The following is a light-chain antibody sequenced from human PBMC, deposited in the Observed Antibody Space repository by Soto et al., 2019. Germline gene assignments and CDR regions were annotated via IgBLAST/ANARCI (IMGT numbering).Light chain of an antibody. CDR3: CSYAGSYTFYV. V-gene: IGLV2-11*01. CDR2: DVS. J-gene: IGLJ1*01. Sequence: QSALTQPRSVSGSPGQSVTISCTGTSSDVGGYNYVSWYQQHPGKAPKLMIYDVSKRPSGVPDRFSGSKSGNTASLTISGLQAEDEADYYCCSYAGSYTFYVFGTGTRSPS. CDR1: SSDVGGYNY.